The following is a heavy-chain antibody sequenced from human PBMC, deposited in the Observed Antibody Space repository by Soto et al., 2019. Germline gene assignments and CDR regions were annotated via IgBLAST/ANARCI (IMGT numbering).Heavy chain of an antibody. CDR2: INHSGST. V-gene: IGHV4-34*01. CDR1: GGSFSGYY. Sequence: SETLSLTCAVYGGSFSGYYWSWIRQPPGKGLEWIGEINHSGSTNYKPSLKSLVTISVDTSKNQFSLKLSSVTAADTAVYYCASSPRDFWSGYYYNWFDXWGQGTLVTVSX. CDR3: ASSPRDFWSGYYYNWFDX. D-gene: IGHD3-3*01. J-gene: IGHJ5*02.